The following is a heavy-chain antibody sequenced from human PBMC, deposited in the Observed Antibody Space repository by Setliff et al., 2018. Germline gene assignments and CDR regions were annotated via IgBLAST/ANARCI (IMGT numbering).Heavy chain of an antibody. CDR1: GGSFSDYF. J-gene: IGHJ4*02. CDR3: ARVRNTQNGFFDY. V-gene: IGHV4-34*01. CDR2: INHSGNT. Sequence: PSETLSLTCAVYGGSFSDYFWTWIRQPPGKGLEWIGEINHSGNTYYNPSLNSRLTISVDTSKNQFSLRLTSVTAADTAIYYCARVRNTQNGFFDYWSQGTLVTVSS. D-gene: IGHD1-1*01.